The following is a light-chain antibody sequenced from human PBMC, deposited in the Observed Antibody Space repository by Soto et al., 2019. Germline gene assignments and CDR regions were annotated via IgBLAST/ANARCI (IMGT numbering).Light chain of an antibody. CDR1: NSNIGKNT. CDR2: SDT. V-gene: IGLV1-44*01. Sequence: QSVLSQEPSVSGTPGQRVAMACSGGNSNIGKNTVNWYRQVPGTAPQLLIYSDTLRSFGIPDRFSASKSDTSASLAIGGLQCDDEALDFCAAWGDSLNSLVFGCGTQLTVL. CDR3: AAWGDSLNSLV. J-gene: IGLJ6*01.